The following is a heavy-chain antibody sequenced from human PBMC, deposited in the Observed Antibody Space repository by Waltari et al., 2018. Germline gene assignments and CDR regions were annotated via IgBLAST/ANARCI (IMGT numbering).Heavy chain of an antibody. CDR1: GGSISSGSYY. Sequence: QVQLQESGPGLVKPSQTLSLTCTVSGGSISSGSYYWSWIRQPAGKGLEWIGYIYTSGSTSYNHSLKRRVTMSVDTSKTQFSLQLSSVTAADTAVYYCARDIAVAGTGDAFDIWGQGTMVTVSS. V-gene: IGHV4-61*09. D-gene: IGHD6-19*01. CDR2: IYTSGST. CDR3: ARDIAVAGTGDAFDI. J-gene: IGHJ3*02.